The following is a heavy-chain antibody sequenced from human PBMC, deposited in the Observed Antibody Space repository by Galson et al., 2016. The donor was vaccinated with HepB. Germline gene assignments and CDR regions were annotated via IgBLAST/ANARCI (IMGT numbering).Heavy chain of an antibody. CDR2: IIPTFGTA. CDR3: AGGEGQWIQLWSSYYYYMDV. V-gene: IGHV1-69*06. Sequence: SVKVSCKASGGTFSSYAICWVRQAPGQGLEWMGGIIPTFGTANYAQKFQGRVTITADKSTDTAYMELNSLISEDTAVYYCAGGEGQWIQLWSSYYYYMDVWGKGTTVTVSS. CDR1: GGTFSSYA. D-gene: IGHD5-18*01. J-gene: IGHJ6*03.